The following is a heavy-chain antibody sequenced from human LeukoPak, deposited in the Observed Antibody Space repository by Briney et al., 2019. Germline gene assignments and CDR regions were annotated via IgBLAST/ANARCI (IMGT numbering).Heavy chain of an antibody. D-gene: IGHD5-18*01. CDR1: GGSVSGYY. J-gene: IGHJ4*02. Sequence: SETLSLTCAVYGGSVSGYYWSWIRQPPGKGLEWIGEINHSGSTNYNPSLKSRVTISVDTSKNQFSLKLSSVTAADTAVYYCARGRVDTAMVTHFDYWGQGTLVTVSS. CDR2: INHSGST. CDR3: ARGRVDTAMVTHFDY. V-gene: IGHV4-34*01.